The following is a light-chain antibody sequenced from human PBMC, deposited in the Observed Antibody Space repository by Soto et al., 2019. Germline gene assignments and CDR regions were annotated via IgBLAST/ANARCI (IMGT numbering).Light chain of an antibody. V-gene: IGKV1-39*01. Sequence: DIQMTQSPSSLSASVGDRVTITCRASQSFSSYLNWYQQKPGKATKLLIYAASSLQSGVPSRFSGSGSGTDFTLTISSLQAEDVATYYCQQSYSTLFTFGPGTKVDIK. J-gene: IGKJ3*01. CDR1: QSFSSY. CDR3: QQSYSTLFT. CDR2: AAS.